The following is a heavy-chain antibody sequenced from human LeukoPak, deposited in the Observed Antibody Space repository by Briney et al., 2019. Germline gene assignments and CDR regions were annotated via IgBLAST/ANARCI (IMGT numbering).Heavy chain of an antibody. J-gene: IGHJ4*02. D-gene: IGHD5-18*01. CDR1: GLTFSDYY. V-gene: IGHV3-11*01. CDR2: ISSSGSTI. Sequence: PGGSLRLSCAASGLTFSDYYMSWIRQAPGKGLEWVSYISSSGSTIYYADSVKGRFTISRDNAKNSLYLQMNSLRAEDTAVYYCARGRDTAMVSPFDYWGQGTLVTVSS. CDR3: ARGRDTAMVSPFDY.